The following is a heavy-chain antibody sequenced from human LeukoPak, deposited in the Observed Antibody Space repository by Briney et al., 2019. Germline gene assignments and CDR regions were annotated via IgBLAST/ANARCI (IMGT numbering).Heavy chain of an antibody. CDR3: ARDSSDSLSDYYHF. CDR1: GYSFNHYY. V-gene: IGHV1-2*02. D-gene: IGHD3-9*01. J-gene: IGHJ4*02. Sequence: ASVKVPCKPSGYSFNHYYLHWVRQAPGQALEWMGWINPIPGRRDYAPKSQGRVTLTTDKSITTPYMELSSLISGDTALYYCARDSSDSLSDYYHFWGQGTLVTVSS. CDR2: INPIPGRR.